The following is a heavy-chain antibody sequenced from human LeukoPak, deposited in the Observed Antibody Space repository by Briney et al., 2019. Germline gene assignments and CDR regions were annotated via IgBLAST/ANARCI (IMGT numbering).Heavy chain of an antibody. V-gene: IGHV3-74*01. D-gene: IGHD1-26*01. Sequence: PGGSLRLSCAASGFDFSSNWMHWVRHAPGQGLVWVSRIKGDGFSTNYADSVKGRFTISRDNSRNTLYLQMNSLRGDDTAVYYCAKDVGKWESLHFFDYWGQGTLVTVSS. CDR3: AKDVGKWESLHFFDY. J-gene: IGHJ4*02. CDR2: IKGDGFST. CDR1: GFDFSSNW.